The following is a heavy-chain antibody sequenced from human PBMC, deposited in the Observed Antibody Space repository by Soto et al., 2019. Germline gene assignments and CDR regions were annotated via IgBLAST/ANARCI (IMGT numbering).Heavy chain of an antibody. J-gene: IGHJ4*02. CDR3: ARRPLGYCSSGTCYRPYYFDY. D-gene: IGHD2-15*01. CDR2: IYSSGTT. Sequence: SETLSLTCTVSGDSINSSPYYWGWIRQAPGKGLEWIGNIYSSGTTYYNSSLETRVAISLDTSRNQFSLKLNSVTAADTAVYYCARRPLGYCSSGTCYRPYYFDYWGQGILVTVSS. V-gene: IGHV4-39*01. CDR1: GDSINSSPYY.